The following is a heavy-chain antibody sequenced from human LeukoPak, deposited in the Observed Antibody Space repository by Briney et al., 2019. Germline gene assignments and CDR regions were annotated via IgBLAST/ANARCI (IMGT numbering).Heavy chain of an antibody. J-gene: IGHJ6*03. CDR1: GFTFDDYT. CDR3: AKDHRLGVATCYMDV. V-gene: IGHV3-43*01. Sequence: GGSLRLSCAASGFTFDDYTMHGVRQAPGKGLEWVSLISWDGGSTYYADSVKGRFTISRDNSKNSLYLQMNSLRTEDTALYYCAKDHRLGVATCYMDVWGKGTTVTVSS. CDR2: ISWDGGST. D-gene: IGHD3-3*01.